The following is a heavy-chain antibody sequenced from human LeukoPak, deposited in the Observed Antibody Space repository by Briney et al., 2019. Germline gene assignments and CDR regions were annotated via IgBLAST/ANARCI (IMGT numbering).Heavy chain of an antibody. J-gene: IGHJ4*02. Sequence: LGGSLRLSCAASGLTFSRFAMNWVRQAPGKGLEWVSAISGSGGSTYYADSVKGRFTISRDNSKNTLYLQMNSVRAEDTAVYYCASWQGYNSGWYGVDYWGQGTLVTVSS. CDR1: GLTFSRFA. V-gene: IGHV3-23*01. D-gene: IGHD6-19*01. CDR2: ISGSGGST. CDR3: ASWQGYNSGWYGVDY.